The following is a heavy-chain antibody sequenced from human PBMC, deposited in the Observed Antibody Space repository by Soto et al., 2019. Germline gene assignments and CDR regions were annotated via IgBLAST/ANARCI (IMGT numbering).Heavy chain of an antibody. CDR2: IDPTDSYT. V-gene: IGHV5-10-1*01. D-gene: IGHD6-6*01. CDR3: ATTRPPSCSSLFSLFDP. Sequence: GESLKISCKASGYSFTRKWISWVRQMPGKGLEWMGRIDPTDSYTNYSPSFQGHVTISVDKSSSTAYVQWSSLKASDTAMYYCATTRPPSCSSLFSLFDPWGQGTLVTVSS. CDR1: GYSFTRKW. J-gene: IGHJ5*02.